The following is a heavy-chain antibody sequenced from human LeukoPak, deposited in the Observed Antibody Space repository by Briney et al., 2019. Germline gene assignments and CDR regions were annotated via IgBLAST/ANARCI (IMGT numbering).Heavy chain of an antibody. D-gene: IGHD4-17*01. V-gene: IGHV3-48*03. Sequence: GGSLRLSCAASGFIFTPYEMNWVRLAPGKGLEWVSYISSTGITTYYADSVKGRFTISRDNSKNTLFLQMNSLGAVDTALYYCAKDGDYVPYYYMDVWGKGTTVTISS. CDR3: AKDGDYVPYYYMDV. CDR1: GFIFTPYE. J-gene: IGHJ6*03. CDR2: ISSTGITT.